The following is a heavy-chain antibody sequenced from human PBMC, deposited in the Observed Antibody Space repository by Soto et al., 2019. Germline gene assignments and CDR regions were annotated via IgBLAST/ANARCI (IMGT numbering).Heavy chain of an antibody. D-gene: IGHD3-9*01. CDR1: GYTFTSYG. CDR3: ASKLRYFDFFDY. V-gene: IGHV1-18*01. CDR2: ISAYNGNT. Sequence: ASVKVSCKASGYTFTSYGISWVRQAPGQGLEWMGWISAYNGNTNYAQKLQGRVIMTTDTSTSTAYMELRSLRSDDTAVYYCASKLRYFDFFDYWGQGTLVTVSS. J-gene: IGHJ4*02.